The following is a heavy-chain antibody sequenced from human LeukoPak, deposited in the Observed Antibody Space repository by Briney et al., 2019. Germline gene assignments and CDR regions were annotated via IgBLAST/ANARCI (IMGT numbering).Heavy chain of an antibody. CDR3: ARDLGWSYDY. J-gene: IGHJ4*02. Sequence: GGSLRLSCAASGFTFSTYWMHSVRQAPGKGLVWVSRINPDGSSTSYADSVKGRFTISRDNAKNTLYLQMNSLRAEDTAVYYCARDLGWSYDYWGQGTLVTVSS. CDR1: GFTFSTYW. D-gene: IGHD2-15*01. V-gene: IGHV3-74*01. CDR2: INPDGSST.